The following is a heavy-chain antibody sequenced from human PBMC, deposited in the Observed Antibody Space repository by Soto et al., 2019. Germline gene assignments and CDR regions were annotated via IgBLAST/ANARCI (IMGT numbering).Heavy chain of an antibody. CDR3: AGGIAARPLGY. CDR2: IYHSGST. J-gene: IGHJ4*02. Sequence: QLQLQESGSGLVKPSQTLSLTCAVSGGSISSGGYSWSWIRQPPGKVLEWIGYIYHSGSTYYNPSLKSRVPISVDRSKNQCSLKLSSVPAAETAVYYCAGGIAARPLGYWGQGTLVTVSS. V-gene: IGHV4-30-2*01. D-gene: IGHD6-6*01. CDR1: GGSISSGGYS.